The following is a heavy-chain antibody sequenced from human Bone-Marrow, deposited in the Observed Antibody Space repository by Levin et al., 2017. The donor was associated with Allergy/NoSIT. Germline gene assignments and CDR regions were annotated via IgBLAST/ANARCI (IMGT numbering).Heavy chain of an antibody. CDR2: ISSSSSYI. D-gene: IGHD6-13*01. Sequence: GESLKISCAASGFTFSSYSMNWVRQAPGKGLEWVSSISSSSSYIYYADSVKGRFTISRDNAKNSLYLQMNSLRAEDTAVYYCARDGSIAAAGSAGNWFDPWGQGTLVTVSS. J-gene: IGHJ5*02. CDR1: GFTFSSYS. CDR3: ARDGSIAAAGSAGNWFDP. V-gene: IGHV3-21*01.